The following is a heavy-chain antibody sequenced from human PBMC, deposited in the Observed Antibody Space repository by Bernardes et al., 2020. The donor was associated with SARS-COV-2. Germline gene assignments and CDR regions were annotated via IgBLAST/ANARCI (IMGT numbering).Heavy chain of an antibody. J-gene: IGHJ6*02. CDR2: IYYSGST. CDR1: GGSISSYY. V-gene: IGHV4-59*08. CDR3: ARGGSEGITIFGTEVVYYYGMDV. Sequence: SETLSLTCTVSGGSISSYYWSWIRQPPGKGLEWIGYIYYSGSTNYNPSLKSRVTISVDTSKNQFSLKLSSVTAADTAVYYCARGGSEGITIFGTEVVYYYGMDVWGQGTTVTVSS. D-gene: IGHD3-3*01.